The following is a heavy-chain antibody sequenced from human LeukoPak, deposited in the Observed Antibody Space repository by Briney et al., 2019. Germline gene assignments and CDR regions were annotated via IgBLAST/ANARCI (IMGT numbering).Heavy chain of an antibody. J-gene: IGHJ4*02. CDR1: GYSISRFY. V-gene: IGHV4-59*12. CDR3: ARDAHYYDPFPAYFDF. Sequence: SETLSLTCTVSGYSISRFYWTWIRQPPGKGLEWIGYIQNSGNTNYNPSLKGRVSISLDTSKNQFSLSLGSVTAADTAVYFCARDAHYYDPFPAYFDFWGQGTLVTVSS. D-gene: IGHD3-22*01. CDR2: IQNSGNT.